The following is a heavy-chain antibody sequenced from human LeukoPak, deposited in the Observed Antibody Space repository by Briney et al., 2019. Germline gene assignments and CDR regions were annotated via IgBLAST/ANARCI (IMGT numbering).Heavy chain of an antibody. J-gene: IGHJ4*02. D-gene: IGHD5-12*01. CDR2: ISSSSSYI. CDR3: ARDSPTIARVFDY. CDR1: GFTFSSYS. V-gene: IGHV3-21*01. Sequence: GGALRLSCAASGFTFSSYSMNWVRPAPGKGLGRVSSISSSSSYIYYADSVKGRFTISRDNAKNSLYLQMNSLRAEDTAVYYCARDSPTIARVFDYWGQGTLVTVSS.